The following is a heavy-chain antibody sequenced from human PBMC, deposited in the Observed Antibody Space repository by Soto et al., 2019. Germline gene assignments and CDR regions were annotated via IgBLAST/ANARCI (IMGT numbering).Heavy chain of an antibody. CDR2: IYYSGST. D-gene: IGHD4-17*01. V-gene: IGHV4-31*03. CDR1: GGSISSGGYY. J-gene: IGHJ3*02. CDR3: ASMITVTTPDAFDI. Sequence: QVQLQESGPGLVKPSQTLSLTCTVSGGSISSGGYYWSWIRQHPGKGLEWIGYIYYSGSTYYNPAPKHRGTTSVDNSKNQFSLKLSPVTAADTAVYYCASMITVTTPDAFDIWGQGTMVTVSS.